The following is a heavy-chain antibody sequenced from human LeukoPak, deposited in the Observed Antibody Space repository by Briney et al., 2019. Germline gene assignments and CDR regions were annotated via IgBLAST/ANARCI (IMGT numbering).Heavy chain of an antibody. J-gene: IGHJ4*02. CDR2: IWPGDSDT. V-gene: IGHV5-51*01. Sequence: GESLKISCKGSGCSFTSYWIGWVRQMPGKGLEWMGIIWPGDSDTRYSPSFQGQVTISVDKSISTAYLQWSSLKASDTAIYYCARQYYDPLTGFYIHFDYWGQGTLVTVSS. CDR3: ARQYYDPLTGFYIHFDY. D-gene: IGHD3-9*01. CDR1: GCSFTSYW.